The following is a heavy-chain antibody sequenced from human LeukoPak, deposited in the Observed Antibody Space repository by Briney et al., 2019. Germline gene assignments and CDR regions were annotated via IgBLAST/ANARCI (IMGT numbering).Heavy chain of an antibody. Sequence: GGSLRLSCAASGFTFSSYSINWVRQAPGKGLEWVSSISSSGNSLDYADSLKGRFIISRDDAKNSLFLQMDSLRPEDTAIYHCARDLRGYRYGYDSWGQGTLVTVSA. V-gene: IGHV3-21*01. J-gene: IGHJ4*02. D-gene: IGHD5-18*01. CDR3: ARDLRGYRYGYDS. CDR2: ISSSGNSL. CDR1: GFTFSSYS.